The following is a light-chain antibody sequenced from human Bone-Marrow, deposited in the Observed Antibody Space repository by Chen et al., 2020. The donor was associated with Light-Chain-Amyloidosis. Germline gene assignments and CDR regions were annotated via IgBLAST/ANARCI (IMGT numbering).Light chain of an antibody. V-gene: IGKV1-5*03. J-gene: IGKJ2*01. CDR3: QQYYTYPYT. CDR2: KAS. Sequence: DIQMTQSPSTLSASVGDRVTIACRASQSFSSWLAWYQQKPGKAPKLLIYKASSLESGVPSRFSGSGSDTEFTLTISNLQPDDFATYYCQQYYTYPYTFGQGTKLEIK. CDR1: QSFSSW.